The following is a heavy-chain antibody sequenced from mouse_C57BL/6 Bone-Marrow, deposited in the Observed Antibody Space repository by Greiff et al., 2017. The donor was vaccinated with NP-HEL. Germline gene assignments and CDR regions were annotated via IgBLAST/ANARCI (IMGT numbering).Heavy chain of an antibody. CDR3: TTPASYWYFDV. J-gene: IGHJ1*03. CDR2: IDPENGDT. V-gene: IGHV14-4*01. Sequence: EVQLVESGAELVRPGASVKLSCTASGFNIKDDYMHWVKQRPEQGLEWIGWIDPENGDTEYASKFQGKATITADTSSNTAYLQLSSLTSEDTAVYYCTTPASYWYFDVWGTGTTVTVSS. CDR1: GFNIKDDY.